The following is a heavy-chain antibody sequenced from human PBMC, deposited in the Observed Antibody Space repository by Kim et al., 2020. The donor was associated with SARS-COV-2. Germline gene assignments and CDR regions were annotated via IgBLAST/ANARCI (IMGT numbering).Heavy chain of an antibody. J-gene: IGHJ6*02. V-gene: IGHV5-10-1*01. D-gene: IGHD3-10*01. CDR3: ARHPRANYGSGSYYNAGMDV. Sequence: GESLKISCKDSGYSFTSYWISWVRQMPGKGLEWMGRIDPSDSYTNYSPSFQGHVTISADKSISTAYLQWSSLKASDTAMYYCARHPRANYGSGSYYNAGMDVWGQGTTVTVSS. CDR1: GYSFTSYW. CDR2: IDPSDSYT.